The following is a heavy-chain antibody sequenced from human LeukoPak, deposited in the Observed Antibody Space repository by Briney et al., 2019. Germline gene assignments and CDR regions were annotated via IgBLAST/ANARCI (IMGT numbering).Heavy chain of an antibody. CDR3: AKDRGWSGTYGMDV. CDR1: GLTFDDYT. J-gene: IGHJ6*02. D-gene: IGHD2-15*01. Sequence: GGSLRLSCAASGLTFDDYTMHWVRQAPGKGLEWVSLISWDGGSTYYADSVKGRFTISRDNSKNSLYLQMNSLRTEDTALYYCAKDRGWSGTYGMDVWGQGTTVTVSS. CDR2: ISWDGGST. V-gene: IGHV3-43*01.